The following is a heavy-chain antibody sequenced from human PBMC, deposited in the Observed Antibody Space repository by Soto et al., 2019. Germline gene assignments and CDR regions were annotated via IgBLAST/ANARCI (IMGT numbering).Heavy chain of an antibody. CDR2: ISYDGSKK. CDR3: ARDSKATLLAFDI. Sequence: QVQLVESGGGVVQPGRSLRLSCAASGCTFSSYAMHWVRQAPSKGLEWVAVISYDGSKKYYADSVKGRFTISRDNSKNTLYLQMNSLRSEDTAVYYCARDSKATLLAFDIWGQGTMVTVSS. CDR1: GCTFSSYA. D-gene: IGHD5-12*01. V-gene: IGHV3-30-3*01. J-gene: IGHJ3*02.